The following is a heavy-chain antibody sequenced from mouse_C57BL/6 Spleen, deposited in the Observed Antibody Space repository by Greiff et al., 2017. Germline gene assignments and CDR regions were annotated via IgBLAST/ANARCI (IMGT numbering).Heavy chain of an antibody. J-gene: IGHJ2*01. CDR3: ALLWPHFDY. D-gene: IGHD1-1*02. CDR1: GYTFTTYP. V-gene: IGHV1-47*01. CDR2: FHSYNDDT. Sequence: VQLQQSGAELVKPGASVKMSCKASGYTFTTYPIEWMKQNHGKSLEWIGNFHSYNDDTKYTEKFKGKATLSVEKSSSTVYLELSRLKSADTAGYYCALLWPHFDYWGQGTTLTVSS.